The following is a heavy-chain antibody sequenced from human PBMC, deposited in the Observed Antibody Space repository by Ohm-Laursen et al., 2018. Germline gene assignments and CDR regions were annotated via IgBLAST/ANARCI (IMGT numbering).Heavy chain of an antibody. D-gene: IGHD3-16*01. J-gene: IGHJ6*02. CDR3: TKDFGGGMDV. V-gene: IGHV3-9*01. Sequence: SLRLSCAASGFTFGDYAMHWVRQAPGKGLAWVSGISWNSGSIGYADSVKGRFTISRDNAKNSLYLQMSSLRAEDTALYYCTKDFGGGMDVWGQGTTVTVSS. CDR2: ISWNSGSI. CDR1: GFTFGDYA.